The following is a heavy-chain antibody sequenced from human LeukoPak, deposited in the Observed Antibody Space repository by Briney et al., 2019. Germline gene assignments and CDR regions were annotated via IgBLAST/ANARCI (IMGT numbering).Heavy chain of an antibody. Sequence: GGSLRLSCAASGFTFSSYAMSWVRQAPGKGLEWVSVISGSGGNTYYADSVKGRFTIPRDDSKNTLYLQLNSLRAEDTAVYYCARKGELERRRSWDCWGQGTLVTVSS. CDR1: GFTFSSYA. D-gene: IGHD1-1*01. V-gene: IGHV3-23*01. J-gene: IGHJ4*02. CDR3: ARKGELERRRSWDC. CDR2: ISGSGGNT.